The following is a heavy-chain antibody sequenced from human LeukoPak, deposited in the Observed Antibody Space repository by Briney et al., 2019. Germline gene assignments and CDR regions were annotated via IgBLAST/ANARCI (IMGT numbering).Heavy chain of an antibody. CDR1: GGSISSGGYS. CDR3: ARGLFYYGSGSYYGAFDI. J-gene: IGHJ3*02. V-gene: IGHV4-30-2*01. CDR2: IYHSGST. D-gene: IGHD3-10*01. Sequence: SQTLPLTCAVSGGSISSGGYSWSWIRQPPGKGLEWIGYIYHSGSTYYNPSLKSRVTISVDRSKNQFSLKLSSVTAADTAVYYCARGLFYYGSGSYYGAFDIWGQGTMVTVSS.